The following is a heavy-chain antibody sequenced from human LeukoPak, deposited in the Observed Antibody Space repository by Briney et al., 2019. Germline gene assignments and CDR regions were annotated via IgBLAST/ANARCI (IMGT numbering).Heavy chain of an antibody. D-gene: IGHD1-26*01. CDR3: AKLGGSYYLNSGLGWFDP. CDR1: GFTLSSYG. CDR2: ISYDGSNK. Sequence: GGSLRLSCAASGFTLSSYGMHWVRQAPGKGLEWVAVISYDGSNKYYADSVKGRFTISRDNSKNTLYLQMNSLRAEDTAVYYCAKLGGSYYLNSGLGWFDPWGQGTLVTVSS. J-gene: IGHJ5*02. V-gene: IGHV3-30*18.